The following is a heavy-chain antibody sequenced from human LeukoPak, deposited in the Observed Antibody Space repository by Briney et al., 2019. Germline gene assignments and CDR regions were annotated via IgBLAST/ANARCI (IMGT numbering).Heavy chain of an antibody. J-gene: IGHJ5*02. CDR1: GGSISSSSYY. CDR3: ARWGDGWFDP. CDR2: IYYSGST. V-gene: IGHV4-39*07. D-gene: IGHD3-16*01. Sequence: PSETLSPTCTVSGGSISSSSYYWGWIRQPPGKGLEWIGSIYYSGSTYYNPSLKSRVTISVDTSKNQFSLKLSSVTAADTAVYYCARWGDGWFDPWGQGTLVTVSS.